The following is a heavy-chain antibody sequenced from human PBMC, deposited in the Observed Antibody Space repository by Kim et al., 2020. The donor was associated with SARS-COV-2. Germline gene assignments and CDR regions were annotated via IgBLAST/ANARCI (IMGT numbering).Heavy chain of an antibody. CDR3: ASAQLLWFGPDYYYGMDV. D-gene: IGHD3-10*01. V-gene: IGHV1-18*04. CDR2: ISAYNGNT. Sequence: ASVKVSCKASGYTFTSYGISWVRQAPGQGLEWMGWISAYNGNTNYAQKLQGRVTMTTDTSTSTAYMELRSLRSDDTAVYYCASAQLLWFGPDYYYGMDVWGQGTTVTVSS. J-gene: IGHJ6*02. CDR1: GYTFTSYG.